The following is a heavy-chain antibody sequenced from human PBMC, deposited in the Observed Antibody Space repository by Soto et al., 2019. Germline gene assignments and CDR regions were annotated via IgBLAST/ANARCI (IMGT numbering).Heavy chain of an antibody. CDR2: IVVGTGYT. CDR1: GSTFSRSA. J-gene: IGHJ6*03. Sequence: VASVKVSCKASGSTFSRSALQWMRQSRGQGFEWIGWIVVGTGYTNYAQTFQERVSITRDMSTSTAYMELSSLRYEDTAVYYCAAGLITFGGGKPHYYMDVWGKGSTVTVSS. V-gene: IGHV1-58*01. CDR3: AAGLITFGGGKPHYYMDV. D-gene: IGHD3-16*01.